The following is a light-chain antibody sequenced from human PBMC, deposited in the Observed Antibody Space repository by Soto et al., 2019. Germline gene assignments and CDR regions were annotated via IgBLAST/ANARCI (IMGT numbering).Light chain of an antibody. CDR1: QDISNY. V-gene: IGKV1-33*01. CDR3: QKYNSAPRT. CDR2: DAS. J-gene: IGKJ1*01. Sequence: DIQMTQSPSSLSASVGDRVTITCQASQDISNYLNWYQQKPGKAPKLLIYDASNLETGVPSRFSGSGSGTDFTFTISSLQPENIATYYCQKYNSAPRTFGQGTKVDI.